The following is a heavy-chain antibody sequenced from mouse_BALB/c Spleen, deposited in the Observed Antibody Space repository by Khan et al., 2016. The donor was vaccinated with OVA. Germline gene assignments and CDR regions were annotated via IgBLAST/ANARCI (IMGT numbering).Heavy chain of an antibody. Sequence: VQLQQSGAELAKPGASVKMSCKASGYTFINYWILWVKQRPGPGLEWIGYINPSTGSTEYNPTFKDKATLTADKSSSTAYMQLSSLTSEDSAVYYCARRGLRWDFDYGGQGTTLTVSS. CDR1: GYTFINYW. D-gene: IGHD1-1*01. V-gene: IGHV1-7*01. CDR3: ARRGLRWDFDY. CDR2: INPSTGST. J-gene: IGHJ2*01.